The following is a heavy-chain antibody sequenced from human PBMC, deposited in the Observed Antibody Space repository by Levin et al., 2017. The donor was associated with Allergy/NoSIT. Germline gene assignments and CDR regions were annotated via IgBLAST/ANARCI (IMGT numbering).Heavy chain of an antibody. J-gene: IGHJ1*01. Sequence: ASVKVSCKASGYTLTSYYMHWVRQAPGQGLEWMGIINPSGGSTSYAQKFQGRVTMTRDTSTSTVYMELSSLSSEDTAVYYCARDSGNYGSGSLTNAEYFQHWGQGTLVTVSS. D-gene: IGHD3-10*01. V-gene: IGHV1-46*01. CDR2: INPSGGST. CDR3: ARDSGNYGSGSLTNAEYFQH. CDR1: GYTLTSYY.